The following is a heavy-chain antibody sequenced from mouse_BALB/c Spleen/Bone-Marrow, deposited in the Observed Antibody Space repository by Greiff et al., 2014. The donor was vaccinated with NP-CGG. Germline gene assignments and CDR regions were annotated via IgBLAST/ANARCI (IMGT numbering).Heavy chain of an antibody. CDR3: ARDDYDYFDY. V-gene: IGHV1-84*02. CDR2: IYPGSGNS. Sequence: QVQLQQSGPELVKPGASVKISCKASGYSFIDYYINWVKQKPGQGLEWIGWIYPGSGNSKNNGKFKGKATLTVDTSSSTAYMQLSSLTSEDTAVYFCARDDYDYFDYWGQGTTLTVSS. CDR1: GYSFIDYY. J-gene: IGHJ2*01. D-gene: IGHD2-4*01.